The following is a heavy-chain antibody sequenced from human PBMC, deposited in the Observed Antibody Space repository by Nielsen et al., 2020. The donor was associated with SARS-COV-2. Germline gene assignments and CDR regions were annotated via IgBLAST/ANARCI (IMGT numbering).Heavy chain of an antibody. D-gene: IGHD5-18*01. V-gene: IGHV1-69*06. Sequence: SVKVSCKAVGYTFSNYYLHWVRQAPGQGLEWMGGIIPIFGTANYAQKFQGRVTITADKSTSTAYMELSSLRSEDTAVYYCASITAMVEDGGYFDYWGQGTLVTVSS. CDR1: GYTFSNYY. CDR3: ASITAMVEDGGYFDY. J-gene: IGHJ4*02. CDR2: IIPIFGTA.